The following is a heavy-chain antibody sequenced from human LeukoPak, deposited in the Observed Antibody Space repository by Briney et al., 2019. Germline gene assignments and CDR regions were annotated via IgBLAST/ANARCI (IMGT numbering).Heavy chain of an antibody. CDR3: ARYPIAARLRYYFDY. Sequence: GSLRLSCAASGFTFTSYSMNWVRQAPGKGLEWIGEINHSGSTNYNPSLKSRVTISVDTSKNQFSLKLSSVTAADTAVYYCARYPIAARLRYYFDYWGQGTLVTVSS. J-gene: IGHJ4*02. V-gene: IGHV4-34*01. CDR2: INHSGST. CDR1: GFTFTSYS. D-gene: IGHD6-6*01.